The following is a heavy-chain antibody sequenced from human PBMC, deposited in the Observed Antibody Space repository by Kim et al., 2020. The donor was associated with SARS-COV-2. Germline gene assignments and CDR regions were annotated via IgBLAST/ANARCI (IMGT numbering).Heavy chain of an antibody. J-gene: IGHJ2*01. D-gene: IGHD2-15*01. CDR3: AKIGYCSGGDCPWSFDL. V-gene: IGHV3-23*03. Sequence: VKGRFTISRDNPLNTLYLQVNSLGAEDTAVYYCAKIGYCSGGDCPWSFDLWGRGTLVTVSS.